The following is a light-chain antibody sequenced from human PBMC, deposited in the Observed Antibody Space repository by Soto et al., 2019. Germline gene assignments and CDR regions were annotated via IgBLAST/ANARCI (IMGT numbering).Light chain of an antibody. CDR1: SSGVENYNL. V-gene: IGLV2-23*01. CDR3: SSYAGGVV. J-gene: IGLJ3*02. Sequence: QSVRTQPASGSWSPGQSITLSCTRASSGVENYNLVSWYQHHPGKAPKLIIYEGSQRPSGVSDRFSGSKSGNTASLTISGLQAEYEADYYCSSYAGGVVFGGGTKVTLL. CDR2: EGS.